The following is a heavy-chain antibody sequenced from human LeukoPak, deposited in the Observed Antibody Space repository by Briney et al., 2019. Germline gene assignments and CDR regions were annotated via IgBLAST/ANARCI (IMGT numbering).Heavy chain of an antibody. D-gene: IGHD1-26*01. J-gene: IGHJ4*02. CDR3: ARDSVGAGYFEY. CDR2: IYYSGST. V-gene: IGHV4-59*11. CDR1: GGSISSHY. Sequence: PSETLSLTCTVSGGSISSHYWSWIRQPPGKGLEWIGYIYYSGSTNYNPSLKSRVTISVDTSKNQFSLKLSSVSAADTAVYYCARDSVGAGYFEYWGQGTLVTVSS.